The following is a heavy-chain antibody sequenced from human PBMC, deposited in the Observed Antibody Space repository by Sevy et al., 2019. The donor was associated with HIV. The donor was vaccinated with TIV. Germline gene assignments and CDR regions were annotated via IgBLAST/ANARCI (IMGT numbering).Heavy chain of an antibody. V-gene: IGHV4-59*08. CDR2: FYYSGST. D-gene: IGHD2-8*02. CDR1: GGSISGYS. CDR3: ARLPRTGSYYYMDV. J-gene: IGHJ6*03. Sequence: SETLSLTCTVSGGSISGYSWTWIRQPPGKGLEWLGYFYYSGSTHYNPSLKSRFTISVDTSKNQFSLNLSSVTAADTAAYYCARLPRTGSYYYMDVWGKGTTVTVSS.